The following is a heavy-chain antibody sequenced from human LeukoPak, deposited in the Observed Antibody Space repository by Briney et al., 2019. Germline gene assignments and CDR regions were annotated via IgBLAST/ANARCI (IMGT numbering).Heavy chain of an antibody. CDR3: ASRIMVRGVMGGNWFDP. D-gene: IGHD3-10*01. V-gene: IGHV3-7*01. J-gene: IGHJ5*02. Sequence: GGSLRLSCAASRFTLSNYWMSWVRQAPGKGLEWVANIKQDGSETYYVDSVKGRFTISRDNAKNSLSLQMNSLRAEDTAVYYCASRIMVRGVMGGNWFDPWGQGTLVTVSS. CDR2: IKQDGSET. CDR1: RFTLSNYW.